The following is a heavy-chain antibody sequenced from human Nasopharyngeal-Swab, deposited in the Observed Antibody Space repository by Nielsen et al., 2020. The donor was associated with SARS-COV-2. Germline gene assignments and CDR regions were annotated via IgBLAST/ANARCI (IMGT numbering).Heavy chain of an antibody. CDR1: GYTLTVSP. CDR2: VVPEDGEP. V-gene: IGHV1-24*01. Sequence: ASAKVSCKVSGYTLTVSPTHCVRQAPGKGLEWMGTVVPEDGEPIHAQNFQGRVTMTADTSTYTAYLELSSLRSEDTAVYYCASEGSGVFGVVIYAFDIWGPGTLVTVSS. J-gene: IGHJ3*02. CDR3: ASEGSGVFGVVIYAFDI. D-gene: IGHD3-3*01.